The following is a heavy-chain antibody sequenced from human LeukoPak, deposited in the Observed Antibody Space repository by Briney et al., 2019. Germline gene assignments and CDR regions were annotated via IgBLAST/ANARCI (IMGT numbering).Heavy chain of an antibody. CDR1: GYTFTSYG. J-gene: IGHJ6*03. CDR2: ISAYDGNT. CDR3: ARVDYGDLYYYYYMDV. D-gene: IGHD4-17*01. Sequence: ASVKVSCKASGYTFTSYGISWVRQAPGQGGEWMGWISAYDGNTNYAQKLQGRVTMTTDTSTSTAYMELRSLRSDDTAVYYCARVDYGDLYYYYYMDVWGKGTTVTVSS. V-gene: IGHV1-18*01.